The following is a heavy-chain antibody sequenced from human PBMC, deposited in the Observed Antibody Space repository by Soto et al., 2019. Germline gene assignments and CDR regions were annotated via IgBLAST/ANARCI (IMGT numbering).Heavy chain of an antibody. CDR1: GFTFSSYW. CDR2: INSDGSST. V-gene: IGHV3-74*01. CDR3: ARDLPYGDSRGAFDI. J-gene: IGHJ3*02. Sequence: GGSLRLSCAASGFTFSSYWMHLIRQAQGKGLVWVSRINSDGSSTSYADSVKGRFTISRDNAKNTLYLQMNSLRAEDTAVYYCARDLPYGDSRGAFDIWGQGTMVTVSS. D-gene: IGHD4-17*01.